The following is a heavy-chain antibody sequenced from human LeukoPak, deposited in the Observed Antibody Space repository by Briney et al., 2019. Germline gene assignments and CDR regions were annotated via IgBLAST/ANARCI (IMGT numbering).Heavy chain of an antibody. J-gene: IGHJ4*02. CDR2: IYWNDDK. V-gene: IGHV2-5*01. D-gene: IGHD3-22*01. CDR1: GFSLSTSGVG. Sequence: SGPTLVNPTQTLTLTCTFSGFSLSTSGVGVGWIRQPPGKALEWLALIYWNDDKRYSPSLKSRLTITKDTSKNQVVLTMTNMGPVDTATYYCAHSRAWNYYDSSGPYWGYWGQGTLVTVSS. CDR3: AHSRAWNYYDSSGPYWGY.